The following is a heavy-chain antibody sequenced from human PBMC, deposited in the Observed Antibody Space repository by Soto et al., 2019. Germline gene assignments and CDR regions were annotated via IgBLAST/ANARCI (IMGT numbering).Heavy chain of an antibody. CDR2: IWNDGSNK. V-gene: IGHV3-33*01. CDR1: GFVFSSAG. Sequence: GGSLRLSCAASGFVFSSAGMHWVRQAPGKGLEWMAFIWNDGSNKYYADSVKGRFTISRDNSKKTLYLQMNSLRAEDTAVYYCARDPQNTFLAVAGMGDWGQGTLVTVSS. D-gene: IGHD6-19*01. J-gene: IGHJ4*02. CDR3: ARDPQNTFLAVAGMGD.